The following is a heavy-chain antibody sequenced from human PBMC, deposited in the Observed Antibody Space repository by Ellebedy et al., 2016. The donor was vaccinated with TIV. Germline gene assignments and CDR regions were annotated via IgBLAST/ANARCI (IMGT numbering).Heavy chain of an antibody. CDR1: GYSLTSYG. V-gene: IGHV5-10-1*01. J-gene: IGHJ5*02. CDR2: IDPSDSYT. CDR3: AGDQYSTIGNSFAP. Sequence: GESLKISCTGSGYSLTSYGINWVRQMPGKGLELMGSIDPSDSYTNYSPSFQGHVTISADKSISTSYLQWNSLKASDTAMYYCAGDQYSTIGNSFAPWGQGTLVTVSS. D-gene: IGHD6-6*01.